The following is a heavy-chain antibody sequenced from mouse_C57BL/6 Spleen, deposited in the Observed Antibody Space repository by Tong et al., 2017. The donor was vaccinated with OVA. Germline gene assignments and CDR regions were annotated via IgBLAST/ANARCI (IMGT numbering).Heavy chain of an antibody. V-gene: IGHV5-17*01. CDR2: ISSGSSTI. CDR3: ARLSPFDY. CDR1: GFTFSDYG. Sequence: EVQLQESGGGLVKPGGSLKLSCAASGFTFSDYGMHWVRQAPEKGLEWVAYISSGSSTIYYADTVKGRFTISRDNAKNTLFLQMTSLRSEDTAMYYCARLSPFDYWCQGTTLTVSS. J-gene: IGHJ2*01.